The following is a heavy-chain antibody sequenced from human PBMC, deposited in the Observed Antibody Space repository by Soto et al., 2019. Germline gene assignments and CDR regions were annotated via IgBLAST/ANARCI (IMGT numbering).Heavy chain of an antibody. J-gene: IGHJ4*02. Sequence: EVQLLESGGGLVQPGGSLRLSCAASGFTISSNAMYWVRQAHGKGLEWVSGISDRGDTTHYADSVKGRFTISRDTSKNTLYLQLNTLRADDTAVYYCAKDKPGTTSFDYWGQGTLVTVSS. V-gene: IGHV3-23*01. CDR3: AKDKPGTTSFDY. D-gene: IGHD1-1*01. CDR1: GFTISSNA. CDR2: ISDRGDTT.